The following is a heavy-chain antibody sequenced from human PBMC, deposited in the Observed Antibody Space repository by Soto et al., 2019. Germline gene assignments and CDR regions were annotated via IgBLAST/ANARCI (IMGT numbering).Heavy chain of an antibody. CDR2: ISSSSCNI. V-gene: IGHV3-48*02. Sequence: EVQLVESGGGLVQPGGSLRLSCVASGFTLSGYAMNWVRQAPGKGLEWVSYISSSSCNIQYAGSVKGRFTISRDNAKNSLQLQINSLRDEDTAVYYCARECSLGSRYCRWFDPLGQGTLVTVSS. CDR1: GFTLSGYA. J-gene: IGHJ5*02. CDR3: ARECSLGSRYCRWFDP. D-gene: IGHD2-15*01.